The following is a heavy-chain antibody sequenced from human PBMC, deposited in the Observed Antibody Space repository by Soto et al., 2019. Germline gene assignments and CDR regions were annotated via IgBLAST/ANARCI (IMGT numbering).Heavy chain of an antibody. CDR1: GGPLSDHG. CDR3: ARGVYGSGNYYTGPSAFDI. Sequence: QVQLEQSGAEVKKPGSSVKVSCKASGGPLSDHGVAWLRQAPGQGLEWMGGTIPVFNTAKYAQKFQGRVTVTADKFTNIAYMELSSLRSEDTAFYFCARGVYGSGNYYTGPSAFDIWGQGTMVIVSS. J-gene: IGHJ3*02. CDR2: TIPVFNTA. V-gene: IGHV1-69*06. D-gene: IGHD3-10*01.